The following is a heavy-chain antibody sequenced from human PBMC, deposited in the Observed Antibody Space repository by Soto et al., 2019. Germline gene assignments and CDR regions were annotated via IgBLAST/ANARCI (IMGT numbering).Heavy chain of an antibody. CDR1: GFTFSSSW. CDR3: ARDPNIVLVPAALRSYYYYYGMDV. V-gene: IGHV3-7*01. J-gene: IGHJ6*02. CDR2: IKQDGSEK. D-gene: IGHD2-2*01. Sequence: GGSLRLSCASSGFTFSSSWMSWVRQAPGKGLEWVANIKQDGSEKYYVDSVKGRFTISRDNAKNSLYLQMNSLRAEDTAVYYCARDPNIVLVPAALRSYYYYYGMDVWGQGTTITVSS.